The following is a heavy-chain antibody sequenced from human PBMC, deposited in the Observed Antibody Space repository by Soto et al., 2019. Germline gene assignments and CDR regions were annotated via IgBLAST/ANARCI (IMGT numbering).Heavy chain of an antibody. CDR3: ARSTGGDACHF. Sequence: QVQLQESGPGLVKPSGTLSLTCAVSGGSLTSNDWWTWVRQPPGKGLEWVGQIPHSGSTFYNPSLRSRITVSINVSANPFSLHLDSVTAADTALYYCARSTGGDACHFWGQGTMVTVSS. V-gene: IGHV4-4*02. D-gene: IGHD7-27*01. J-gene: IGHJ3*01. CDR1: GGSLTSNDW. CDR2: IPHSGST.